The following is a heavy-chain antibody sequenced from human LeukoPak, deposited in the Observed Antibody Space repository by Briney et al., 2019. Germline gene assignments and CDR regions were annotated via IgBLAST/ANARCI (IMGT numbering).Heavy chain of an antibody. J-gene: IGHJ4*02. D-gene: IGHD4/OR15-4a*01. CDR2: IIPIFGIA. V-gene: IGHV1-69*17. CDR1: GGTFSNYA. CDR3: ASLVDMNMETDF. Sequence: GASVKVSCKASGGTFSNYAISWVRQAPGQGLEWMGEIIPIFGIANYAQKFQGRVTITADKSTSTAYMELNSLRSEDTAVYYCASLVDMNMETDFWGQGTLVTVSS.